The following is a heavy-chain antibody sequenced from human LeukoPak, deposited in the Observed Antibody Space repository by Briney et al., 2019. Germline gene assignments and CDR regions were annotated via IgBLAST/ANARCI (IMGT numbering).Heavy chain of an antibody. V-gene: IGHV3-21*04. CDR3: AKHGGYCSGGSCYLGAPWFDP. J-gene: IGHJ5*02. D-gene: IGHD2-15*01. Sequence: GGSLRLSCAASGFTFSSYSMNWVRQAPGKGLEWVSSISSSSIYKYYADSMKGRFTISRDNAKNSLYLQMDSLRAEDTAVYYCAKHGGYCSGGSCYLGAPWFDPWGQGTLVTVSS. CDR1: GFTFSSYS. CDR2: ISSSSIYK.